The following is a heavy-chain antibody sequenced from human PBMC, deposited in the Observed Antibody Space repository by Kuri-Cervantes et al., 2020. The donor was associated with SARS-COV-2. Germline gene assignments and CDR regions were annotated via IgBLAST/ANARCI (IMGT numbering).Heavy chain of an antibody. V-gene: IGHV3-11*01. J-gene: IGHJ4*02. CDR3: ARQTRSSTFDY. Sequence: LSLTCAASGFTFSGHWIHWVRQAPGKGLEWVSYISSSGSTIYYADSVKGRFTISRDNAKNSLYLQMNSLRAEDTAVYYCARQTRSSTFDYWGQGTLVTVSS. D-gene: IGHD6-6*01. CDR2: ISSSGSTI. CDR1: GFTFSGHW.